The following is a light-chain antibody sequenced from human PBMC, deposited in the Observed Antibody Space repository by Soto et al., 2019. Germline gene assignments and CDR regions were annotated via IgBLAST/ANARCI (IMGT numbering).Light chain of an antibody. V-gene: IGKV1-27*01. CDR1: QSISNY. Sequence: DIQMTQSPASLSASVGDRVTITCRASQSISNYLAWYQQKPGKVPKLLIYAASTLQSGVPSRFSGSGSGTDFTLTISSLQPEDVANYYCQKYNSAPQTFGQGTKVEIK. CDR2: AAS. J-gene: IGKJ1*01. CDR3: QKYNSAPQT.